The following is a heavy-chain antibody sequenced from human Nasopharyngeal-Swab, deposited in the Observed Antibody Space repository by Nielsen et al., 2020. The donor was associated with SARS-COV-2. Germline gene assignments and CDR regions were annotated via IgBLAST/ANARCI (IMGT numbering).Heavy chain of an antibody. CDR1: GFTFSSYD. J-gene: IGHJ6*02. Sequence: GGSPRLSCAASGFTFSSYDMHWVRQATGKGLEWVSAIGTAGDTYYPGSVKGRFTISRENAKNSLYLQMNSLRAGDTAVYYCARAVGYCSSTSCYYYYGMDVWGQGTTVTVSS. D-gene: IGHD2-2*03. V-gene: IGHV3-13*04. CDR3: ARAVGYCSSTSCYYYYGMDV. CDR2: IGTAGDT.